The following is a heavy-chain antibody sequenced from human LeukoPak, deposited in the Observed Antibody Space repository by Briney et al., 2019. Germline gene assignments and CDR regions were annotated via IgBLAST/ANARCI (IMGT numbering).Heavy chain of an antibody. Sequence: SETLSLTCTVSGGSISSYYWSWIRQPPGKGLEWIGYIYYSGSTNYNPSLKSRVTISVDTSKNQFSLKLSSVTAADTAVYYCARLPYYYDSSGYRPYYYYDMDVWSQGTTVTVSS. D-gene: IGHD3-22*01. CDR3: ARLPYYYDSSGYRPYYYYDMDV. J-gene: IGHJ6*02. CDR2: IYYSGST. V-gene: IGHV4-59*08. CDR1: GGSISSYY.